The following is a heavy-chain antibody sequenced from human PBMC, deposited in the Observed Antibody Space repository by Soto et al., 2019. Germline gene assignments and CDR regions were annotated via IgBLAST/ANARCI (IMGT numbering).Heavy chain of an antibody. CDR1: GFTFDDYA. CDR2: ISWNSGSI. D-gene: IGHD6-13*01. Sequence: HPGGSLRLSCAASGFTFDDYAMHWVRQAPGKGLEWVSGISWNSGSIGYADSVKGRFTISRDNAKNSLYLQMNSLRAEDTALYYCAKDLAAAGIVYGMDVWGQGTTVTVSS. V-gene: IGHV3-9*01. CDR3: AKDLAAAGIVYGMDV. J-gene: IGHJ6*02.